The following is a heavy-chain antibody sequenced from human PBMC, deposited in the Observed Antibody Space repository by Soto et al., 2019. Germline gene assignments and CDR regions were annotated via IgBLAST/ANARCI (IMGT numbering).Heavy chain of an antibody. CDR1: GFTFSSYA. CDR3: ARDRSGGTIFGVVKFDP. V-gene: IGHV3-23*01. CDR2: TSGSGSNP. D-gene: IGHD3-3*01. J-gene: IGHJ5*02. Sequence: GGSLRLSCAASGFTFSSYAMSWVRQAPGQGLEWVSATSGSGSNPYYADSVKGRFTISRDNSKNSLYLQMNSLRAEDTAVYYCARDRSGGTIFGVVKFDPWGQRTLVTVSS.